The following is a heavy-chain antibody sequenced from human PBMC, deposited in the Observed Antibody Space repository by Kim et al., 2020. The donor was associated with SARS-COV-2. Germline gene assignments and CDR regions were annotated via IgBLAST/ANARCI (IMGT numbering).Heavy chain of an antibody. D-gene: IGHD4-4*01. CDR1: GFTLSTYW. Sequence: GGSLRLSCVASGFTLSTYWMTWVRQAPGKGLEWVAHINQDGTEKDCVDSVKGRFTISRDNARNSLYLQINSLRAEDSAVYYCATIPDSHNSNWRFDPWGQGTLVTVSS. CDR2: INQDGTEK. V-gene: IGHV3-7*01. CDR3: ATIPDSHNSNWRFDP. J-gene: IGHJ5*02.